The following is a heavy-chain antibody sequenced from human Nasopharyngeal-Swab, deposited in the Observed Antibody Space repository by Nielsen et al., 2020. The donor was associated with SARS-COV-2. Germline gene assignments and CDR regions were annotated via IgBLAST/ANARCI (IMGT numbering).Heavy chain of an antibody. D-gene: IGHD3-22*01. CDR1: GGSISSYY. Sequence: SETPSLTCTVSGGSISSYYWSWIRQPPGKGLEWIGYIYYSGSTNYNPSLKSRVTISVDTSKNQFSLKLSSVTAADTAVYYCARFLGDSSGYYYGMDVWGQGTTVTVSS. CDR3: ARFLGDSSGYYYGMDV. V-gene: IGHV4-59*01. J-gene: IGHJ6*02. CDR2: IYYSGST.